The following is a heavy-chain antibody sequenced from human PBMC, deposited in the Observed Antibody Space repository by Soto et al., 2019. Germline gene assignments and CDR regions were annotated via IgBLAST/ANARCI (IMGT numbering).Heavy chain of an antibody. V-gene: IGHV4-31*03. Sequence: LSLTCTVIGDSVSSNNYYWSWIRQRPGKGLEWIGYIHYSGDSYDNPSLTSRITMSMDVSKNQFSLNLRSVTAADTAIYYCARDVNDSSGSQGFDYWGQGTLVTVSS. D-gene: IGHD3-22*01. CDR1: GDSVSSNNYY. CDR3: ARDVNDSSGSQGFDY. J-gene: IGHJ4*02. CDR2: IHYSGDS.